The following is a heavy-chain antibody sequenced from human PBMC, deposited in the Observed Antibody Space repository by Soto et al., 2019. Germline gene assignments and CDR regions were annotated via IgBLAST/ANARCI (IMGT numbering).Heavy chain of an antibody. Sequence: EVQLVESGGGLVQPGESLRLSCAASGFTFSSSWRHWFRQAPGKGLGWVSRINSDGSRTNYADSVKGRFTVSRDNAKNTQYLQMNSLRAEDTAVYYCARVLTGSWNWFDPWGQGTLVTVSS. CDR2: INSDGSRT. CDR3: ARVLTGSWNWFDP. J-gene: IGHJ5*02. V-gene: IGHV3-74*01. D-gene: IGHD6-13*01. CDR1: GFTFSSSW.